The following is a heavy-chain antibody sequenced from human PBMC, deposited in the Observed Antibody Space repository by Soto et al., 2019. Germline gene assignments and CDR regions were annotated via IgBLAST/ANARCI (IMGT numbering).Heavy chain of an antibody. J-gene: IGHJ4*02. CDR1: GYTLTELS. Sequence: ASVKVSCKVSGYTLTELSMHWVRQAPGKGLEWMGGFDPEDGETIYAQKFQGRVTMTEDTSTDTAYMELSSLRSEDTAVYYCATVRMMITFGGVIVIPTLFDYWGQGTLVTVSS. CDR3: ATVRMMITFGGVIVIPTLFDY. CDR2: FDPEDGET. D-gene: IGHD3-16*02. V-gene: IGHV1-24*01.